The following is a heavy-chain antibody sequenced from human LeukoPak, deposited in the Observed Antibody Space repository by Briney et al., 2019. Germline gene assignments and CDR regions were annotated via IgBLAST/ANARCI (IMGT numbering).Heavy chain of an antibody. Sequence: PGGSLRLSCAASGFTFSSYSMNWVRQDPGKGLEWVSSISSSSSYIYYADSVKGRFTISRDNAKNSLYLQMNSLRAEDTAVYYCARDRQYYYDSSGYYIPFDYWGQGTLVTVSS. D-gene: IGHD3-22*01. J-gene: IGHJ4*02. CDR2: ISSSSSYI. CDR3: ARDRQYYYDSSGYYIPFDY. CDR1: GFTFSSYS. V-gene: IGHV3-21*01.